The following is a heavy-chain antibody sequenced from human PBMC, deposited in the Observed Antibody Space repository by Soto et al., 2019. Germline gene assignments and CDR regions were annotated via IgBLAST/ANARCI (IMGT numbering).Heavy chain of an antibody. CDR2: LSYDGSNK. Sequence: SLRLSCAASGFTFSSYGMHWVRQAPGKGLEWVAVLSYDGSNKYYADSVKGRFTISRDNSKNTLYLQMNSLRAEDTAVYYCAKSGDGYCSSTSCYPLHYYYGMDVWGQGTTVTVSS. D-gene: IGHD2-2*03. J-gene: IGHJ6*02. V-gene: IGHV3-30*18. CDR3: AKSGDGYCSSTSCYPLHYYYGMDV. CDR1: GFTFSSYG.